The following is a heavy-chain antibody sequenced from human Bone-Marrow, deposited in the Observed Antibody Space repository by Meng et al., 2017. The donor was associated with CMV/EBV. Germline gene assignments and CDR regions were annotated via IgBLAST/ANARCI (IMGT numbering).Heavy chain of an antibody. J-gene: IGHJ5*02. CDR1: GGTFSSYA. CDR3: ARGGVVGATGLGYWFDP. V-gene: IGHV1-69*10. D-gene: IGHD1-26*01. CDR2: IIPILGIA. Sequence: SVKVSCKASGGTFSSYAISWVRQAPGQGLEWMGGIIPILGIANYAQKFQGRVTITADKSTSTAYMEQSSLGSGDTAVYYCARGGVVGATGLGYWFDPCGQGTLVTASS.